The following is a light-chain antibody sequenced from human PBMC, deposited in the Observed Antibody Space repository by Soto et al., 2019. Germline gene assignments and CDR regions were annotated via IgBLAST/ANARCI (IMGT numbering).Light chain of an antibody. V-gene: IGKV1-5*03. CDR3: QQYNSFPT. J-gene: IGKJ1*01. CDR1: QSISSW. CDR2: KAS. Sequence: DIQMTQSPSTLSASVGDRVTITCWASQSISSWLAWYQQKPGKAPKLLIYKASSLESGVPSRFSGSGSGTEFPLTISSLQPDDFATYYCQQYNSFPTFGQGTKVEIK.